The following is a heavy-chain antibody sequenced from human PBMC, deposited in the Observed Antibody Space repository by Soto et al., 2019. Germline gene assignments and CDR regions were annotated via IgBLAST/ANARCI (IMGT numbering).Heavy chain of an antibody. V-gene: IGHV4-31*03. D-gene: IGHD3-10*01. CDR3: ATLYMVRGVRTFDY. Sequence: QVQLQESGPGLVKPSQTLSLTCTVSGGSISSGGYYWSWIRQHPGKDLAWIGYLSYTGSTYYNPSLRSRVTISVATSKTQFSRKLSSVTAADTAVYYCATLYMVRGVRTFDYWGQGTLVTVSS. CDR2: LSYTGST. CDR1: GGSISSGGYY. J-gene: IGHJ4*02.